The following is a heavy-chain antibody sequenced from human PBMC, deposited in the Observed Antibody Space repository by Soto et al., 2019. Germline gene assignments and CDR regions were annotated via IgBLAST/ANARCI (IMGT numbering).Heavy chain of an antibody. Sequence: QVQLVESGGGVVQPGRSLRLSCAASGFSFSSYAMHWVRQAPGKGLEWVAVISYDGRNKYYADSVKGRFTISRDNSKNTLYLQMNSLRAEDTAVXXXAXXXVAGNPFYYGMDVWGQGTTVTVSS. J-gene: IGHJ6*02. CDR2: ISYDGRNK. V-gene: IGHV3-30*04. CDR1: GFSFSSYA. CDR3: AXXXVAGNPFYYGMDV. D-gene: IGHD6-19*01.